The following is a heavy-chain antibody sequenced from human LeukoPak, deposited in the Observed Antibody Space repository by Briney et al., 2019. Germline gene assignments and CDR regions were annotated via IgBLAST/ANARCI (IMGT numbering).Heavy chain of an antibody. V-gene: IGHV4-59*01. Sequence: SETLSLTCSVSGGSISSYYWSWIRQPPGKGLQWIGYIYYSGSTNYNPSLKSRVTISVDTSKNQFSLKLRSVTAADTAVYYCASQVVPTYYFDYWGQGTLVTVSS. CDR3: ASQVVPTYYFDY. CDR1: GGSISSYY. CDR2: IYYSGST. D-gene: IGHD2-21*01. J-gene: IGHJ4*02.